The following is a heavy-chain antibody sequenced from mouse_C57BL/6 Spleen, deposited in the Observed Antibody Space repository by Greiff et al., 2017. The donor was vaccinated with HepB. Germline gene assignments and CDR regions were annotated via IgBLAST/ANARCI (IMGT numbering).Heavy chain of an antibody. V-gene: IGHV1-42*01. CDR2: INPSTGGT. CDR1: GYSFTGYY. CDR3: ARGTYYGNYDYFDY. D-gene: IGHD2-10*01. J-gene: IGHJ2*01. Sequence: VQLKESGPELVKPGASVKISCKASGYSFTGYYMNWVKQSPEKSLEWIGEINPSTGGTTYNQKFKAKATLTVDKSSSTAYMQLKSLTSEDSAVYYCARGTYYGNYDYFDYWGQGTTLTVSS.